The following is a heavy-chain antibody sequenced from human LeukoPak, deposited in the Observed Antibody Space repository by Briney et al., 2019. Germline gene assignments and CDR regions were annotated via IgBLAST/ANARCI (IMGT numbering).Heavy chain of an antibody. Sequence: KXSXXAXGYTFTSYAMNWVRQAPGQGLEWMGWINTNTGNPTYAQGFTGRFVFSLDTSVSTAYLQISSLKAEDTAVYYCAXERSRYFVALDYWGQGTLVTVSS. CDR2: INTNTGNP. CDR3: AXERSRYFVALDY. J-gene: IGHJ4*02. V-gene: IGHV7-4-1*02. D-gene: IGHD2/OR15-2a*01. CDR1: GYTFTSYA.